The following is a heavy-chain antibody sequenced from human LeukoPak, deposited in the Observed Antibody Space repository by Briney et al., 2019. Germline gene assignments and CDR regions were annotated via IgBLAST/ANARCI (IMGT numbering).Heavy chain of an antibody. CDR3: ARLNGGY. D-gene: IGHD1-1*01. J-gene: IGHJ4*02. CDR1: GDSINSHY. Sequence: SETLSLTCTVFGDSINSHYWSWIRQPPGRGLEWIGYINYSGSTNYNPSLKSRVTISVDTSKNQFSLEVTSVTAADTAVYYCARLNGGYWGQGTLVTVSS. V-gene: IGHV4-59*08. CDR2: INYSGST.